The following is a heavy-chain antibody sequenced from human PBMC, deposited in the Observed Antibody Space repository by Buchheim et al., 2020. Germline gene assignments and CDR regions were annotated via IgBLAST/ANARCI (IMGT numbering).Heavy chain of an antibody. Sequence: QVQLVESGGGVVQPGRSLRLSCAASGFTFSSYGMHWVRQAPGKGLEWVAVISYDGSNKYYADSVKGRFTISRDNSKNTLYLQMNSLGAEDTAVYYCAKSPRQQLYWLDPWGQGTL. CDR1: GFTFSSYG. D-gene: IGHD6-13*01. J-gene: IGHJ5*02. V-gene: IGHV3-30*18. CDR3: AKSPRQQLYWLDP. CDR2: ISYDGSNK.